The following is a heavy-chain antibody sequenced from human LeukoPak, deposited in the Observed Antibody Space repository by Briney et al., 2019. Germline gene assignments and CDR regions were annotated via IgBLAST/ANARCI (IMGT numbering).Heavy chain of an antibody. Sequence: GASVKVSCKASGGTFSSYAISWVRPAPGQGLEWMGRIIPILGIANYAQKFQGRVTITADKSTSTAYMELSSLRSEDTAVYYCASLHDDYGGPWGQGTLVTVSS. D-gene: IGHD4-17*01. V-gene: IGHV1-69*04. CDR1: GGTFSSYA. J-gene: IGHJ4*02. CDR3: ASLHDDYGGP. CDR2: IIPILGIA.